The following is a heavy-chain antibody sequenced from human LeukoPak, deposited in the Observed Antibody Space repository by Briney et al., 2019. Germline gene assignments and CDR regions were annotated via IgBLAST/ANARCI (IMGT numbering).Heavy chain of an antibody. CDR2: INPNSWGT. D-gene: IGHD6-13*01. CDR3: TRPPLYSSSSFPQVEV. J-gene: IGHJ6*04. CDR1: GYTFTGYY. Sequence: ASVKVSCKASGYTFTGYYMHWVRQAPGQGLEWMGWINPNSWGTNYAQKFQGRVTMTRNTSISTAYLELSSLRSEDTAVYYCTRPPLYSSSSFPQVEVWGTGATVTVSS. V-gene: IGHV1-2*02.